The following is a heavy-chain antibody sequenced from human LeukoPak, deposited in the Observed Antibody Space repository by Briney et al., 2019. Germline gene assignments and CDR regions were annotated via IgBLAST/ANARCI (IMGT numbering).Heavy chain of an antibody. CDR2: ISAYNGNT. CDR1: GYTFTNYG. Sequence: GASVKVSCKASGYTFTNYGISWVRQAPGQGPEWMGWISAYNGNTNYAQKFQDRVTMTTDTSTNTAYMELRSLRSDDTAVYYCARVELAEGDYWGQGTQVTVSS. CDR3: ARVELAEGDY. D-gene: IGHD3-10*01. V-gene: IGHV1-18*01. J-gene: IGHJ4*02.